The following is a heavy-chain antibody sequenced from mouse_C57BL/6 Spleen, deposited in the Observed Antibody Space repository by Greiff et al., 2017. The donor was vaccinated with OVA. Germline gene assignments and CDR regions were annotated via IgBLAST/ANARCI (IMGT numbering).Heavy chain of an antibody. V-gene: IGHV1-72*01. D-gene: IGHD1-1*01. CDR3: ASPITTVVYWYFDV. Sequence: QVQLQQPGAELVKPWASVKLSCKASGYTFTSYWMHWVKQRPGRGLEWIGRIDPNSGGTKYNEKFKSKATLTVDKPSSTAYMQLSSLTSEDSAVYYCASPITTVVYWYFDVWGTGTTVTVSS. CDR2: IDPNSGGT. J-gene: IGHJ1*03. CDR1: GYTFTSYW.